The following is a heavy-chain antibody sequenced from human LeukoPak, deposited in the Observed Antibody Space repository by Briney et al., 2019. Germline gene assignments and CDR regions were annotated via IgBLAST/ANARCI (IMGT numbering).Heavy chain of an antibody. Sequence: PGGSLRLSCAASGFAFSDFYMSWIRQAPGKGLEWVSYITRSGPTIYYADSVKGRFTISRDNAKNSLFLQMNSLRAEDTAVYYCAKARSGWVVAASDYWGQGTLVTVSS. CDR2: ITRSGPTI. J-gene: IGHJ4*02. CDR1: GFAFSDFY. V-gene: IGHV3-11*04. D-gene: IGHD2-15*01. CDR3: AKARSGWVVAASDY.